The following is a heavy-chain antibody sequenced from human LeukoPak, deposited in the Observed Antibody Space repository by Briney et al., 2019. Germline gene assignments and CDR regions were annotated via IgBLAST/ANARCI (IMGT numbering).Heavy chain of an antibody. CDR3: ARRDYYGSRSGHWFDP. Sequence: SETLSLTCSVSGGSINSNYWSWIRQPPGKGLEWIGYIFSSGTTNYNPSLKSRVTISVDTSKNQFSLRLNSLTAADTAVYYCARRDYYGSRSGHWFDPWGQGTLVTVSS. V-gene: IGHV4-59*08. J-gene: IGHJ5*02. CDR2: IFSSGTT. CDR1: GGSINSNY. D-gene: IGHD3-10*01.